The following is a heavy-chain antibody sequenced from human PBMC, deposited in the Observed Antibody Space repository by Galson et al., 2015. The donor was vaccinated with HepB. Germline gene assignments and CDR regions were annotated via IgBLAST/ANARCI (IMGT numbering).Heavy chain of an antibody. J-gene: IGHJ5*02. CDR2: ISAYKGNT. Sequence: SVKVSCKASGYTFSSFSITWVRQAPGQGLEWMGWISAYKGNTDYAQKLQGRVTMTTDTSTSTAYMELRSLRSDDTAVYYCARGALVVVVGATQNNWFDPRGQGTLVTVSS. CDR1: GYTFSSFS. D-gene: IGHD2-15*01. CDR3: ARGALVVVVGATQNNWFDP. V-gene: IGHV1-18*01.